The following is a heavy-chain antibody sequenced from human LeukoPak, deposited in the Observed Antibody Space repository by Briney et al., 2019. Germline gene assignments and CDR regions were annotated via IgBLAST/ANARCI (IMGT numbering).Heavy chain of an antibody. CDR1: GASISSGSNY. J-gene: IGHJ6*03. V-gene: IGHV4-61*01. D-gene: IGHD5/OR15-5a*01. CDR3: ARGLYYYYYMDV. CDR2: IYYSGST. Sequence: PSETLSLTCSVSGASISSGSNYWGWIRQPPGKGLEWIGYIYYSGSTNYNPSLKSRVTISVDTSKNQFSLKLSSVTAADTAVYYCARGLYYYYYMDVWGKGTTVTISS.